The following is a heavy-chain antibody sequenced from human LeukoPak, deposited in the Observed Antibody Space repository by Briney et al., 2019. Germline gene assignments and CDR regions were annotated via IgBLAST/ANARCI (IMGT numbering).Heavy chain of an antibody. CDR1: GGTFRNYA. CDR2: TTPIFGSA. J-gene: IGHJ3*02. Sequence: SVKVSCKASGGTFRNYALSWVRQGPGKGLEWMGGTTPIFGSAEYAQNFQGRVTVTTDESTSTAYMEMSSLRFDDTAVYYCAGALFHFDSSGYDMDGYDIWGQGTMVTVSS. V-gene: IGHV1-69*05. D-gene: IGHD3-22*01. CDR3: AGALFHFDSSGYDMDGYDI.